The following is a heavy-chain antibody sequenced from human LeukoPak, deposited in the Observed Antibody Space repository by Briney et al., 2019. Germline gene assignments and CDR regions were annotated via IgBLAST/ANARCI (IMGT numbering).Heavy chain of an antibody. D-gene: IGHD2-2*01. CDR2: IKPDGSET. V-gene: IGHV3-7*05. CDR3: TRIIVEVPGVSDYCDS. CDR1: GFTFSSHW. J-gene: IGHJ4*02. Sequence: GGSLRLSCAASGFTFSSHWMYWVRQAPGKGPEWVANIKPDGSETFYVESVKGRFTISRDNAKNSLYLQMNSLRAEDTAVYYCTRIIVEVPGVSDYCDSWGQGTLVTVSS.